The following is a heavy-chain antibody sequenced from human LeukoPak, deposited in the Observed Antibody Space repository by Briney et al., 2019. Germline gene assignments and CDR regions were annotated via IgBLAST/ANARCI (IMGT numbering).Heavy chain of an antibody. CDR2: ISSSSSYI. D-gene: IGHD3-16*02. V-gene: IGHV3-21*01. CDR1: GFTFSSYS. Sequence: GSLRLSCAASGFTFSSYSMNWVRQAPGKGLEWVSSISSSSSYIYYADSVKGRFTISRDNAKNSLYLQMNSLRAEDTAVYYCAGGSPVKRANNWFDPWGQGTLVTVSS. CDR3: AGGSPVKRANNWFDP. J-gene: IGHJ5*02.